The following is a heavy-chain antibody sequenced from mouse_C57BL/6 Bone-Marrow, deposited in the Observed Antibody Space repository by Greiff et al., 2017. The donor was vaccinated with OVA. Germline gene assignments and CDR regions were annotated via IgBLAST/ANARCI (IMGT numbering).Heavy chain of an antibody. Sequence: QVQLQHPGAELVKPGASVKLSCKASGYTFTSYWMHWVKQRPGQGLEWIGMIHPNSGSTNYNEKFKSKATLTVDKSSSTAYMQLSSLTSEDSAVYYCAGGDYGSSYVYFDVWGTGTTVTVSS. J-gene: IGHJ1*03. CDR1: GYTFTSYW. D-gene: IGHD1-1*01. CDR2: IHPNSGST. V-gene: IGHV1-64*01. CDR3: AGGDYGSSYVYFDV.